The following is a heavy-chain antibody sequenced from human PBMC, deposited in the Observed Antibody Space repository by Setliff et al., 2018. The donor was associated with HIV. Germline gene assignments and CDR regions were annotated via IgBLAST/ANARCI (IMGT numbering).Heavy chain of an antibody. CDR2: LREDGSEK. CDR3: ARDCSSTSCPGSFNYYYYYYYMDV. Sequence: HPGGSLRLSCAASGFTFSSYWMSWVRQAPGKGLEWVAHLREDGSEKYYVDSVKGRFTISRDNAKSSLYLQMNSLRVEDTAVYYCARDCSSTSCPGSFNYYYYYYYMDVWGKGTTVTVSS. V-gene: IGHV3-7*03. J-gene: IGHJ6*03. D-gene: IGHD2-2*01. CDR1: GFTFSSYW.